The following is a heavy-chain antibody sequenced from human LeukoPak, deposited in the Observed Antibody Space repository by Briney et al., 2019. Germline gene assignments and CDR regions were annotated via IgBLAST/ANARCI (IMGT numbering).Heavy chain of an antibody. J-gene: IGHJ6*02. Sequence: GGSLRLSCAASGFTFSSYGMHWVRQAPGKGLEWVAFIRYDGSNKYYADSVKGRFTISRDNSKNTLYLQMNSLRAEDTAVYYCASQDIVVVPAAMSHNVETWGQGTTVTVSS. D-gene: IGHD2-2*01. V-gene: IGHV3-30*02. CDR3: ASQDIVVVPAAMSHNVET. CDR2: IRYDGSNK. CDR1: GFTFSSYG.